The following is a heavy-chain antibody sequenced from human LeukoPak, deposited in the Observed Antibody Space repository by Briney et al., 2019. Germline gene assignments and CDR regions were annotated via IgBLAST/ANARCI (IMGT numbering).Heavy chain of an antibody. CDR2: IIPIFGTA. V-gene: IGHV1-69*05. CDR1: GGTFSSYA. CDR3: ARGPSGSSSTIDYYYYYMDV. D-gene: IGHD6-6*01. J-gene: IGHJ6*03. Sequence: SVNVSCKASGGTFSSYAISWVRQATGQGLERMGGIIPIFGTANYAQKFQGRVTITTDESTSTAYMELSSLRSEDTAVYYCARGPSGSSSTIDYYYYYMDVWGKGTTVTVSS.